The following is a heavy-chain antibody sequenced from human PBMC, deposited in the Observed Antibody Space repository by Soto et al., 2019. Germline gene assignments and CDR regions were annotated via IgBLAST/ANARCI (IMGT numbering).Heavy chain of an antibody. Sequence: PGGSLRVSCAASGFTFSSYAMNWVRQAPWKGLEWVSVISGSGGSTYYADAVKGRFTISRDNSKNTLYLQMNSLRAEDTAVYYCAKRTVGWYFDLWGRGTLVTVSS. CDR2: ISGSGGST. J-gene: IGHJ2*01. CDR3: AKRTVGWYFDL. CDR1: GFTFSSYA. V-gene: IGHV3-23*01. D-gene: IGHD4-17*01.